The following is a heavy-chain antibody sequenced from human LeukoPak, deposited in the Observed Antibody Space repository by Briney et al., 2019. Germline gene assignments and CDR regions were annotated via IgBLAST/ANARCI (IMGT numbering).Heavy chain of an antibody. CDR1: GYTFTSYD. V-gene: IGHV1-8*01. D-gene: IGHD3-3*01. J-gene: IGHJ4*02. CDR2: MNPNSGNT. Sequence: ASVKVSCKASGYTFTSYDINWVRQATGQGLEWMGWMNPNSGNTGYAQKFQGRVTMTRNTSISTAYMELSSLRSEDTAVYYCARLIRQRGVVIFDYWGQGTLVTVSS. CDR3: ARLIRQRGVVIFDY.